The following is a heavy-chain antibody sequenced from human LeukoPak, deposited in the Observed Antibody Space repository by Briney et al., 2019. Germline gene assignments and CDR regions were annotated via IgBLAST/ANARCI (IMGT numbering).Heavy chain of an antibody. CDR1: GGSFSGYY. J-gene: IGHJ6*02. CDR2: INHSGST. CDR3: ASNLPYYDFWSGGMDV. D-gene: IGHD3-3*01. V-gene: IGHV4-34*01. Sequence: PSETLSLTCAVYGGSFSGYYWSWIRQPPGKGLEWIGEINHSGSTNYNPSLKSRVTISVDTSKNQFSLKLSSVTAADTAVYYCASNLPYYDFWSGGMDVWGQGTTVTVSS.